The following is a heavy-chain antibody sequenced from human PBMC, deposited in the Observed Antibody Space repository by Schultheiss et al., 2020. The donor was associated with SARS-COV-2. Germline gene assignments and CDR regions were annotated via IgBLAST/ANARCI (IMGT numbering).Heavy chain of an antibody. Sequence: GGSLRLSCAASGFTFDDYAMHWVRQAPGKGLEWVSLISWDGGSTYYADSVKGRFTISRDNAKNSLYLQMNSLRAEDTAVYYCARDRDGGIQLWFGYYYYGMDVWGQGTTVTVSS. CDR3: ARDRDGGIQLWFGYYYYGMDV. J-gene: IGHJ6*02. V-gene: IGHV3-43D*03. CDR1: GFTFDDYA. D-gene: IGHD5-18*01. CDR2: ISWDGGST.